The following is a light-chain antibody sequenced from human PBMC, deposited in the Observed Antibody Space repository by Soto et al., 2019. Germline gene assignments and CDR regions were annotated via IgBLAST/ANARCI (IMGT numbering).Light chain of an antibody. J-gene: IGLJ2*01. CDR1: SSDVGGYNY. V-gene: IGLV2-14*01. CDR3: SSYTSSRSLV. Sequence: QSALNQPASGSESPGQSITISCTGTSSDVGGYNYVSWYQQHQGKAPKLRIYDVSNRGSRVSNRFSGSKSGNTAALTISGLQAEDEADYYCSSYTSSRSLVFGGGTKLTVL. CDR2: DVS.